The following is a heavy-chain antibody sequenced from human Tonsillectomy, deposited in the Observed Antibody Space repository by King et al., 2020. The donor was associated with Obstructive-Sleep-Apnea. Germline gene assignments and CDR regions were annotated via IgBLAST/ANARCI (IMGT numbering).Heavy chain of an antibody. V-gene: IGHV4-31*03. CDR1: CGSISSGGYY. J-gene: IGHJ2*01. CDR2: IYYSGST. D-gene: IGHD3-22*01. CDR3: ARNYDSSGYYAVMRWYVDL. Sequence: VQLQESGPGLVKPSQTLSLTCTVSCGSISSGGYYWSWIRPHPGKGLEWIGYIYYSGSTYYNPSRKSRVTISVDTPKNQFSLKLRSVTAADMALYYCARNYDSSGYYAVMRWYVDLWGRGTLVTVSS.